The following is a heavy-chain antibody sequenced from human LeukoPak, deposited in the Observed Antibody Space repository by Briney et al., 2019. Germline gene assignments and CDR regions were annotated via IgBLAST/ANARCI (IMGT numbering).Heavy chain of an antibody. Sequence: GGSLRLSCAASGFNFGDYGMTWVRQAPGRGLEWVSAISGSGGSTYYADSVKGRFTISRDNSKNTLYLQMNSLRAEDTAVYYCAKVVGGYSGYEGYWGQGTLVTVSS. CDR2: ISGSGGST. J-gene: IGHJ4*02. D-gene: IGHD5-12*01. V-gene: IGHV3-23*01. CDR1: GFNFGDYG. CDR3: AKVVGGYSGYEGY.